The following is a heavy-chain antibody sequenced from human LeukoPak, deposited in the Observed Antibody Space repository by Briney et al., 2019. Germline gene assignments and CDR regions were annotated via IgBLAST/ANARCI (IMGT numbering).Heavy chain of an antibody. CDR3: ARVLITDSSGYYEYYFDY. D-gene: IGHD3-22*01. CDR2: ISTSTGDT. V-gene: IGHV1-18*01. CDR1: GYSFILYG. J-gene: IGHJ4*02. Sequence: ASVKVSCKTSGYSFILYGISWVRQAPGQGPEWMGWISTSTGDTKYTQKFQGRVTLTTDTSTSTAYMELSSLRSDDTAVYYCARVLITDSSGYYEYYFDYWGQGTLVTVSS.